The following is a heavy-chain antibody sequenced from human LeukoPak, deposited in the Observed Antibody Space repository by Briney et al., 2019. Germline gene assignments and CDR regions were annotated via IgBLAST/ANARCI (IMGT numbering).Heavy chain of an antibody. Sequence: SETLSLTCNVSGGSISGYHWSWIRQPPGKGLEWLGYIHYSGSSNYNPSLKSRVTMSADTSKNQFSLKLSSVTAADTAVYYCARDISGWYESSAFDIWGQGTMVTVSS. V-gene: IGHV4-59*01. CDR1: GGSISGYH. D-gene: IGHD6-19*01. CDR3: ARDISGWYESSAFDI. J-gene: IGHJ3*02. CDR2: IHYSGSS.